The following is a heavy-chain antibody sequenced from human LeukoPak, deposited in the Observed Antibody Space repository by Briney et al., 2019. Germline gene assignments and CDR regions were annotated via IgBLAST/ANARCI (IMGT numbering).Heavy chain of an antibody. CDR1: GGSISSYY. CDR2: IYYSGST. V-gene: IGHV4-59*08. D-gene: IGHD6-13*01. CDR3: ARRGQQMVLDQ. J-gene: IGHJ4*02. Sequence: PSETLSLTCTFSGGSISSYYWGWIRQPPVKGLEWIGYIYYSGSTNYNPSLKSRVTISVDTSKNQFSLKLSSVTAADTAVYYCARRGQQMVLDQWGQGTLVTVSS.